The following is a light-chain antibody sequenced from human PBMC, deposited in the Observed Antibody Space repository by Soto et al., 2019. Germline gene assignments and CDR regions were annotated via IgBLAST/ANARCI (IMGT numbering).Light chain of an antibody. J-gene: IGLJ1*01. CDR1: SSDVGGYNF. Sequence: QSALTQPRTVSGSTGQSVTISCTGTSSDVGGYNFVSWYQHHPGKAPKLIIYNVIQRPSGVPDRFSASKSDNTASLTISGLQAEDEADYYCCSYAGSYTYVFGTGTRSPS. V-gene: IGLV2-11*01. CDR2: NVI. CDR3: CSYAGSYTYV.